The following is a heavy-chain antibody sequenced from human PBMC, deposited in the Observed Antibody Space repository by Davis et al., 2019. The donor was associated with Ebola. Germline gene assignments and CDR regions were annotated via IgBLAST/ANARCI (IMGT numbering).Heavy chain of an antibody. CDR1: GYSFTSYW. D-gene: IGHD2/OR15-2a*01. J-gene: IGHJ4*02. CDR2: IYPGDSDT. CDR3: ARQESLYGSSDY. Sequence: GESLKISCKGSGYSFTSYWIGWVRQMPGKGLEWMGIIYPGDSDTRYSPSFQGQVTISADRSISTTYLQRSSLKASDIAMYYCARQESLYGSSDYWGQGTLVTVSS. V-gene: IGHV5-51*01.